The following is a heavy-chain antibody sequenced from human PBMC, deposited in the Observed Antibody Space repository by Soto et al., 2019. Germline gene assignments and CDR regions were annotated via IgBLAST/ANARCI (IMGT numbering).Heavy chain of an antibody. CDR2: ISGSGAYT. V-gene: IGHV3-23*01. J-gene: IGHJ4*02. CDR3: AKDHRYTSGSPDN. CDR1: GFTFSSYA. Sequence: GGSLRLSCVASGFTFSSYAMTWVRQAPGKGLEWVSDISGSGAYTYYADSVKGRFTISRDNSKNTLYLQMNSLRAEDTAVYYCAKDHRYTSGSPDNWGQGTLVIVSS. D-gene: IGHD6-19*01.